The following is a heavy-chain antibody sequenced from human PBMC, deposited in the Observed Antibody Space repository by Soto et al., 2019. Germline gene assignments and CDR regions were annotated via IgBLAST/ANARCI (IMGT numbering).Heavy chain of an antibody. D-gene: IGHD5-12*01. CDR3: ARKYSGYGVKDGNDY. J-gene: IGHJ4*02. Sequence: SETLSLTCTVSGGSISSSSYYWGWIRQPPGKGLEWIGSIYYSGSTYYNPSLKSRVTISVDTSKNQFSLKLSSVTAADTAVYYCARKYSGYGVKDGNDYWGQGTLVTVSS. V-gene: IGHV4-39*01. CDR1: GGSISSSSYY. CDR2: IYYSGST.